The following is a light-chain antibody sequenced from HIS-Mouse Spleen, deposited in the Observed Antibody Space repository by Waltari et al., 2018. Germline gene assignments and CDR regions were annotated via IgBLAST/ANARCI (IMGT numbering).Light chain of an antibody. CDR3: CSYAGSSTCGV. J-gene: IGLJ2*01. CDR1: SSDVGSYNL. Sequence: QPALTQPASVSGSPGQSITISCTGTSSDVGSYNLVSWYQQHPGKAPKLRIYGGSKRPSGVSSRYPGSKTGNTASLTLSGLQAEDEAGYYCCSYAGSSTCGVFGGGTKLTVL. CDR2: GGS. V-gene: IGLV2-23*01.